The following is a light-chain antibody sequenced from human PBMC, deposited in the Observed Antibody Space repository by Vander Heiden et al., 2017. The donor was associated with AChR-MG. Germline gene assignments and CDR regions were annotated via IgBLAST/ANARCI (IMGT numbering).Light chain of an antibody. Sequence: SSELTQDLAVSVALGQTVRSTCQGDSLKSYYASWYQQKPGQAPVLVIYGKNNRPSGIPDRFSGSSSGNTASLTIAGAQAEDEADYYCNSRDSSGNLFGGGTKLTVL. V-gene: IGLV3-19*01. CDR1: SLKSYY. CDR2: GKN. CDR3: NSRDSSGNL. J-gene: IGLJ2*01.